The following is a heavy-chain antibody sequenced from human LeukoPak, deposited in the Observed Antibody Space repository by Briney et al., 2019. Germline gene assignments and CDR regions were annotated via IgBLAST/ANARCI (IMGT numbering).Heavy chain of an antibody. J-gene: IGHJ4*02. CDR2: IYSGGTT. Sequence: GGSLRLSCAASGFTVSSNYISWVRQAPGKGLEWVSLIYSGGTTYYAASVKGRFTISRDNSKNTLYLQMSSLRAEDTAVYYCARDIRPFGDSSWYFDYWGQGTLVTVSS. V-gene: IGHV3-66*02. CDR3: ARDIRPFGDSSWYFDY. D-gene: IGHD2-15*01. CDR1: GFTVSSNY.